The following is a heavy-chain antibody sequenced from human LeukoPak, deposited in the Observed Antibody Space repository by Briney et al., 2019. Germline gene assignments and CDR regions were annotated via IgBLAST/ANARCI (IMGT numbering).Heavy chain of an antibody. CDR1: GYTFTSYY. Sequence: GASVKVSCKASGYTFTSYYMHWVRQAPGQGLEWMGIINPSGGGTSYAQKFQGRVTMTRDTSTSTVYMELSSLTPEDTAVYYCATQYYYDSSDYTREWYFDYWGQGTLVTVSS. CDR2: INPSGGGT. V-gene: IGHV1-46*01. D-gene: IGHD3-22*01. J-gene: IGHJ4*02. CDR3: ATQYYYDSSDYTREWYFDY.